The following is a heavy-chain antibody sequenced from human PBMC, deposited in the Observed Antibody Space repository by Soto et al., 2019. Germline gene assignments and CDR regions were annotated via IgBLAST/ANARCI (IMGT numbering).Heavy chain of an antibody. D-gene: IGHD2-21*02. CDR1: GFTFSSHW. Sequence: GGSLRLSCAASGFTFSSHWMSWVRQAPGKGLEWVANINQDGSEKYYVDSVKGRFTISSDNAKNSLYLQMNSLRAEDTAVYYCARPGEGDTYYYYYYMDVWGKGTTVTVSS. V-gene: IGHV3-7*01. CDR3: ARPGEGDTYYYYYYMDV. CDR2: INQDGSEK. J-gene: IGHJ6*03.